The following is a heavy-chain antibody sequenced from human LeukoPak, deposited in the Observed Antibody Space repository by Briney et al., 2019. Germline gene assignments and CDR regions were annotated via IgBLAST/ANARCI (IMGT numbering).Heavy chain of an antibody. V-gene: IGHV3-23*01. CDR2: ISGSGGST. J-gene: IGHJ5*02. CDR1: GFTFSSYA. CDR3: AKEPTPSPSGWSGQNWFDP. D-gene: IGHD6-19*01. Sequence: GGSLRLSCAASGFTFSSYAMSWVRQAPGKGLEWVSAISGSGGSTYYADSVKGRFTISRDNSKNTLYLQMNSLRAEDTAVYYCAKEPTPSPSGWSGQNWFDPWGQGTLVTVSS.